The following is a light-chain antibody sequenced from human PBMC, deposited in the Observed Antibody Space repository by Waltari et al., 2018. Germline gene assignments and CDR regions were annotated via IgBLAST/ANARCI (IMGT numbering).Light chain of an antibody. J-gene: IGKJ5*01. CDR2: GAS. V-gene: IGKV3-15*01. CDR1: QSIADN. CDR3: QQYNHWPPIT. Sequence: EIVMTQSPPPLSVSPGETATPSCRASQSIADNLAWYQQKPAQAPRLLIYGASTRATGVPARFRGSGSGTEFTLTISSLQSEDVTVYYCQQYNHWPPITFGQGTRLEIK.